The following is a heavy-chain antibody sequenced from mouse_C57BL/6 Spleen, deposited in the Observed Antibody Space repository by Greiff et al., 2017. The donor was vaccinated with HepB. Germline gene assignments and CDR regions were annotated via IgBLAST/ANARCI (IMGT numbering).Heavy chain of an antibody. V-gene: IGHV5-6*01. D-gene: IGHD1-1*01. Sequence: EVMLVESGGDLVKPGGSLKLSCAASGFTFSSYGMSWVRQTPDKRLEWVATISSGGSYTYYPDSVKGRFTISRDNAKNTLYLQMSSLKSEDTAMYYCARLHGTSFAYWGQGTLVTVSA. CDR1: GFTFSSYG. J-gene: IGHJ3*01. CDR3: ARLHGTSFAY. CDR2: ISSGGSYT.